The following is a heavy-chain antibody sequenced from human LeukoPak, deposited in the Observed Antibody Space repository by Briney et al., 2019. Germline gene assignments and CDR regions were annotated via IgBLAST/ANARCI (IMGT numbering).Heavy chain of an antibody. CDR2: IKSKTDGGTT. Sequence: ETLSLTCAVYGGSFSGYYWSWVRQAPGKGLEWVGRIKSKTDGGTTDYAAPVKGRFTISRDDSKNTLYLQMNSLKTEDTAVYYCTTDIRVAGYYFDYWGQGTLVTVSS. CDR3: TTDIRVAGYYFDY. V-gene: IGHV3-15*01. CDR1: GGSFSGYY. D-gene: IGHD6-19*01. J-gene: IGHJ4*02.